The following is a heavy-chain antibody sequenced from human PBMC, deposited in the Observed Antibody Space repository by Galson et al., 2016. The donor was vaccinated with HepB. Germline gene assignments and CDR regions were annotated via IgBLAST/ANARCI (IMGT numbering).Heavy chain of an antibody. D-gene: IGHD1-14*01. J-gene: IGHJ4*02. V-gene: IGHV1-69*13. CDR1: GGTFSTDA. CDR2: IIPLFAKV. Sequence: SVKVSCKVSGGTFSTDAITWVRQAPGQGLEWMGGIIPLFAKVNYARKFHGRVTITADESTTTAYMELSSLTSADTAVYYCARSTSGIPIFRFDYWGQGALVTVSS. CDR3: ARSTSGIPIFRFDY.